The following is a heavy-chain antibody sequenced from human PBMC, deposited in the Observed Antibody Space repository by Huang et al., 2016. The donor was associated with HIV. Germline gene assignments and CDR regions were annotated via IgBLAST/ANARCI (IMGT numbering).Heavy chain of an antibody. V-gene: IGHV4-59*02. D-gene: IGHD6-19*01. CDR1: CDSVSSHY. CDR2: VYDSGTN. Sequence: QVRLQESGPGLVKPSETLSLSCTVSCDSVSSHYWGWIRHPPGKGLEWIGTVYDSGTNKYNPRRKSRITISVDTSKNGFSLNITSVSAADTAMYFCVRDQGRLAVGGIDNWFDPWGQGALVTVSS. CDR3: VRDQGRLAVGGIDNWFDP. J-gene: IGHJ5*02.